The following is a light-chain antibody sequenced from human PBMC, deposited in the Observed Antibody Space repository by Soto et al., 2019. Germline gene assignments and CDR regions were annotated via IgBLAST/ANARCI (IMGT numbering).Light chain of an antibody. CDR2: GAS. CDR3: QQYNTWLWT. CDR1: QSINAN. V-gene: IGKV3-15*01. J-gene: IGKJ1*01. Sequence: EVVMTQSPATLSVSPGERVTLSCRASQSINANLAWYQQKPGQAPRLLIHGASTRATGIPARFSGSGFGTEFILTISSLQSEDFAVYYCQQYNTWLWTFGQGIKVEIQ.